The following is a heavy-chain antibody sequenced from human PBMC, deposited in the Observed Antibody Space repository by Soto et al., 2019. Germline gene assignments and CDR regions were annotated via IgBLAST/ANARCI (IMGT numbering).Heavy chain of an antibody. D-gene: IGHD2-15*01. CDR3: AREGSYVWYDC. CDR1: GYTFSSHG. CDR2: ISGYNGNA. V-gene: IGHV1-18*01. Sequence: QVQLVQSVAEVRKPGASVKVSCKASGYTFSSHGIIWVRQAPGQGLEWMGWISGYNGNAKYAQRFQGRVTMTTDTSTSTVYMDMRSLGSDGSAVDYCAREGSYVWYDCWGPGTLVTVSS. J-gene: IGHJ5*01.